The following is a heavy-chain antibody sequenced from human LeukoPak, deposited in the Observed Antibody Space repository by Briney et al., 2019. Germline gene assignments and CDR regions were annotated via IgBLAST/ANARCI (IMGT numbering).Heavy chain of an antibody. V-gene: IGHV1-2*02. CDR2: INPNSGDT. CDR1: GYTFTGYF. CDR3: ARALSLTAPAGTFANS. D-gene: IGHD6-13*01. J-gene: IGHJ4*02. Sequence: ASVKVSCKASGYTFTGYFLHWVRRAPGQGFEWMGWINPNSGDTYYTQSFQGRVTMTRDTSISTAYMELSSLRSDDTAVYYCARALSLTAPAGTFANSWGQGILVTVSS.